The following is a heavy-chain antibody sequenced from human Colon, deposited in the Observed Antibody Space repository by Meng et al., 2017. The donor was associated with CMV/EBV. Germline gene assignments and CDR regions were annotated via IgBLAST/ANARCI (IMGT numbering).Heavy chain of an antibody. CDR2: IYSGGSA. J-gene: IGHJ6*02. D-gene: IGHD2-2*01. CDR3: GRHGLLVPAAMSYYYSIDV. Sequence: SETLSLTCNVSGDSMSSYYWAWIRQSPGKGLEWIGYIYSGGSANYNPPLNSRVTISVDTTKNHFSQKLNSVTAADTAVYYCGRHGLLVPAAMSYYYSIDVWGPGTPVTVSS. CDR1: GDSMSSYY. V-gene: IGHV4-59*01.